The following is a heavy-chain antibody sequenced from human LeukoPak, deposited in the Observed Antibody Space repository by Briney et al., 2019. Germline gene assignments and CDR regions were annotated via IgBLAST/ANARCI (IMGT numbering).Heavy chain of an antibody. D-gene: IGHD3-10*01. Sequence: GGSLRLSCAASGFTSSTYWMLWVRQAPGKGLEWVANIKGDGSEKHYVDSVKGRFTISRDNAKNSLYLQMNSLRAEDTALYYCARGMTWFAYWGPGTLVAVAS. CDR1: GFTSSTYW. CDR2: IKGDGSEK. CDR3: ARGMTWFAY. V-gene: IGHV3-7*04. J-gene: IGHJ4*02.